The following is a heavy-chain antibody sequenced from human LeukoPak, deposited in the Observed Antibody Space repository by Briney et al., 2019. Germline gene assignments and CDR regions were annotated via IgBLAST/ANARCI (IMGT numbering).Heavy chain of an antibody. J-gene: IGHJ4*02. CDR3: TKRVKYGGTWDHFAD. V-gene: IGHV3-23*01. Sequence: GGSLRLSCAASGFTFDNYRMSWVRQAPGKGLEWVSTVNGDGCNTYYADCVEDRFTIYRDNSKSTLILQMNSLRVEDTALYYCTKRVKYGGTWDHFADWGQGTLVTASS. CDR1: GFTFDNYR. CDR2: VNGDGCNT. D-gene: IGHD1-26*01.